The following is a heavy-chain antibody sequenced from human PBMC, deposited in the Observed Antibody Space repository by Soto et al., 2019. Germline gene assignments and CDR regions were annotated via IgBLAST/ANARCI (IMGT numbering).Heavy chain of an antibody. J-gene: IGHJ6*02. CDR1: GGTFRRYS. V-gene: IGHV1-69*01. CDR2: IVPIFGTT. Sequence: QVQLVQSGAEVKKPGSSVKVSCKASGGTFRRYSISWVRQAPGQGLEWMGGIVPIFGTTNYAQKFQGSVTITAAESTSTSYMELRSLRSEDTAVYYCARPDEGIYHSSPHYFYALDIWGQGTTVTVTS. D-gene: IGHD3-16*02. CDR3: ARPDEGIYHSSPHYFYALDI.